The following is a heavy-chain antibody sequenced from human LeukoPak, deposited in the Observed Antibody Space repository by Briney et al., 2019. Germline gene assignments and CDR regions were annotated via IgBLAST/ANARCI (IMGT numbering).Heavy chain of an antibody. CDR3: AQNRGRYDAPF. J-gene: IGHJ4*02. V-gene: IGHV3-23*01. D-gene: IGHD3-16*01. CDR1: EFTVSNNY. CDR2: ISGSGGST. Sequence: QTGGSLRLSCAASEFTVSNNYMGWVRQAPGKGLEWVSAISGSGGSTYYADSVKGRFTISRDNSKNTLYLQMNSLRAEDTAVYYCAQNRGRYDAPFWGQGTLVTVSS.